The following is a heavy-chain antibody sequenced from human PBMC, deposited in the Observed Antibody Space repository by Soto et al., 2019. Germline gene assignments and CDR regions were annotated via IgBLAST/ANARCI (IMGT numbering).Heavy chain of an antibody. CDR2: IIPIFGPA. D-gene: IGHD6-19*01. CDR3: ASGYSTGWSYGMDV. Sequence: SVKVSCKASGVTFSSIAINWVRQAPGQGLEWMGGIIPIFGPANYAQKFQGRVTITADESTSTAYMELSSLRSEDTAVYYCASGYSTGWSYGMDVWGQGTTVTVSS. V-gene: IGHV1-69*13. CDR1: GVTFSSIA. J-gene: IGHJ6*02.